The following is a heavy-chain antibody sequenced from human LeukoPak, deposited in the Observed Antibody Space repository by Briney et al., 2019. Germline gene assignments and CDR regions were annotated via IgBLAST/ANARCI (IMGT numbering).Heavy chain of an antibody. CDR3: ATDRGWRTSGYYLYYFEY. J-gene: IGHJ4*02. D-gene: IGHD3-3*01. Sequence: GGSLRLSCGASGFTFSDYWMSWVRQAPGKGLEWVANIKQDGSEKYYVDSVWGRFTISRDNAKNSLYLQVNSLRAEDTAVYYCATDRGWRTSGYYLYYFEYWGQGTLVTYSS. CDR1: GFTFSDYW. V-gene: IGHV3-7*01. CDR2: IKQDGSEK.